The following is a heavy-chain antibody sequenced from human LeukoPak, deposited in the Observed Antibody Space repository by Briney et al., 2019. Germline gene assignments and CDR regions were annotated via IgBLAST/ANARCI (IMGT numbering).Heavy chain of an antibody. J-gene: IGHJ5*02. CDR1: GGTFSSYA. CDR2: IIPILGIA. CDR3: ARARSSSWSRLFDP. Sequence: GASVKVSCKASGGTFSSYAISWVRQAPGQGLEWMGRIIPILGIANYAQKFQGRVTITADKSTSTAYMELSRLRSDDTAVYYCARARSSSWSRLFDPWGQGTLVTVSS. V-gene: IGHV1-69*04. D-gene: IGHD6-13*01.